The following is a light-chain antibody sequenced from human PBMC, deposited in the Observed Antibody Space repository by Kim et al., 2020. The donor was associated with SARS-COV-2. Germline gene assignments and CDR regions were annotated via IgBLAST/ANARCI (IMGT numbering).Light chain of an antibody. CDR1: QSVINNY. Sequence: SPGERATLSCRASQSVINNYLAWYQQKPGQAPRLLMYDASTRATDIPDSFSGSGSGTDFTLTISRLEPEDFAVYYCQQYGNSPWTFGQGTKVDIK. V-gene: IGKV3-20*01. CDR3: QQYGNSPWT. CDR2: DAS. J-gene: IGKJ1*01.